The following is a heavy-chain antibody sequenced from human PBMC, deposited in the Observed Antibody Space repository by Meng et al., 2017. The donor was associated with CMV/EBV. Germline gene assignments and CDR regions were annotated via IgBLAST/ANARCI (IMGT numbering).Heavy chain of an antibody. CDR2: ISSSGSTI. CDR3: ARGEATAIDD. J-gene: IGHJ4*02. CDR1: GFTSSSYE. V-gene: IGHV3-48*03. D-gene: IGHD5-24*01. Sequence: GGSLRPSCAASGFTSSSYEMNWVRQAPGKGLEWVSYISSSGSTINYADSVKGRFTISRGNAKNSLYLQKNSLRAEDTAVYYCARGEATAIDDWGQGTLVTVSS.